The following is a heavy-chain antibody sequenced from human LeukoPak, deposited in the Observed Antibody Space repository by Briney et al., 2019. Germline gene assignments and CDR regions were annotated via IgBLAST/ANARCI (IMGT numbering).Heavy chain of an antibody. CDR2: IYYSGST. D-gene: IGHD6-13*01. J-gene: IGHJ4*02. Sequence: SETLSLTCTVSGGSISSSSYYWGWIRQPPGKGLEWIGSIYYSGSTYYNPSLKSRVTISVDTSKNQFSLKLSSVTAADTAVYYCAGEIEQQLFCWGQGTLVTVSS. CDR1: GGSISSSSYY. CDR3: AGEIEQQLFC. V-gene: IGHV4-39*07.